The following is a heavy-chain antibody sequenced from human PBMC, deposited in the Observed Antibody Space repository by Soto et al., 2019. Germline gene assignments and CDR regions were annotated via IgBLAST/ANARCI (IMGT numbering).Heavy chain of an antibody. J-gene: IGHJ5*02. CDR2: ISGSGGST. D-gene: IGHD2-2*01. CDR1: GFTFSSYA. CDR3: AKDSEGGFKLLYWFDP. V-gene: IGHV3-23*01. Sequence: GGSLRLSCAASGFTFSSYAMSWVRQAPGKGLEWVSAISGSGGSTYYADSVKGRFTISRDNSKNTLYLQMNSLRAEDTAVYYCAKDSEGGFKLLYWFDPWGQGTLVTVSS.